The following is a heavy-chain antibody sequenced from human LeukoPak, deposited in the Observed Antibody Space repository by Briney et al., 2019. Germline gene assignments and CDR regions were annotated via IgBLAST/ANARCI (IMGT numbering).Heavy chain of an antibody. CDR3: ARRGTIDSGRPWN. Sequence: SETLCLTCTVSGGSINISDYYWDWIRQPPGKGLEWIGSMHYSGSTYYNPSLKSRVIISVDTSKNQFSLKVSSVTAADTAVYYCARRGTIDSGRPWNWGQGTLVTVSS. D-gene: IGHD1-26*01. V-gene: IGHV4-39*01. J-gene: IGHJ4*02. CDR1: GGSINISDYY. CDR2: MHYSGST.